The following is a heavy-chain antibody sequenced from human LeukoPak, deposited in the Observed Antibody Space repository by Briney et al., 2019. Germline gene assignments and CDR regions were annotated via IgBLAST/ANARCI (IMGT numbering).Heavy chain of an antibody. Sequence: GGSLRLSCAASGFTFSSYAMSWVRQAPGKGLEWVSLNDSGGDTYYADSVKGRFTLSRDNSKKTLFLQMSSLRAEDTAVYYCAKTSAGIRGGYFDYWGQGTLVTVSS. CDR3: AKTSAGIRGGYFDY. V-gene: IGHV3-23*01. D-gene: IGHD3-10*01. CDR1: GFTFSSYA. J-gene: IGHJ4*02. CDR2: NDSGGDT.